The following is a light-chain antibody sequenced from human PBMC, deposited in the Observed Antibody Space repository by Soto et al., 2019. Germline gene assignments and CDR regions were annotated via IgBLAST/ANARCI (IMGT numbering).Light chain of an antibody. J-gene: IGKJ5*01. CDR2: GAS. CDR3: QQYDNSPIT. CDR1: QSISSSF. V-gene: IGKV3-20*01. Sequence: EIVLTQSPGTLSLSPGERATLSCRASQSISSSFLAWYQQKPGQAPRLLIYGASSRATGIPDRFSGTGSETDCTLTISRLEPEDVAVYYCQQYDNSPITFGQGTRLEIK.